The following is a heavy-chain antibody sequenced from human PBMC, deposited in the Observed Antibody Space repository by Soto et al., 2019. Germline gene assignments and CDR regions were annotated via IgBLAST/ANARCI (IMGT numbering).Heavy chain of an antibody. CDR3: AREGAWLVDY. D-gene: IGHD5-12*01. CDR2: IKQDGSEK. J-gene: IGHJ4*02. V-gene: IGHV3-7*04. Sequence: EVQLVESGGGLVQPGGSLRLSCAASGFTFSSYWRSWVRQAPGKGLEWVANIKQDGSEKYYVDSVKGRFTISRDNAKNSLYLQMNSLRAEDTAVYYCAREGAWLVDYWGQGTLVTVSS. CDR1: GFTFSSYW.